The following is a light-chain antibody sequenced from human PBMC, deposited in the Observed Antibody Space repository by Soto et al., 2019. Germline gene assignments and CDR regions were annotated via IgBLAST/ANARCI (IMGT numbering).Light chain of an antibody. Sequence: QSVLTQPASVSGSPGQSITLCCTGTSSDVGSYNLVSWYQQHPGKAPKLMIYGVNKRPSGVSNRFSGSKSGNTSSLTISGLQAEDEADYYCCSYAGISTFYVFGPGTKVTVL. J-gene: IGLJ1*01. CDR3: CSYAGISTFYV. CDR2: GVN. CDR1: SSDVGSYNL. V-gene: IGLV2-23*02.